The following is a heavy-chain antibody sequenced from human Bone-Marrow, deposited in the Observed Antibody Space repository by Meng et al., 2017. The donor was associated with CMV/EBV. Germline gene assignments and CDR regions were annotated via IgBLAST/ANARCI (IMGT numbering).Heavy chain of an antibody. CDR1: GFTFSSYS. D-gene: IGHD5-24*01. CDR2: ISSSSSYI. J-gene: IGHJ5*02. Sequence: GGSLRLSCAASGFTFSSYSMNWVRQAPGKGLEWVSSISSSSSYIYYADSVKGRFTISRDNAKNSLYLQMNSLRAEDTAVYYCARGVEMATITFPIGSLNWFDPWGQGNLVNVAS. CDR3: ARGVEMATITFPIGSLNWFDP. V-gene: IGHV3-21*01.